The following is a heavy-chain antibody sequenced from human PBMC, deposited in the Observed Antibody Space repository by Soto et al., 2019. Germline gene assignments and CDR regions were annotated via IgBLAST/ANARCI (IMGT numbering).Heavy chain of an antibody. Sequence: EVQLVESGGGLVKPGGSLRLSCAASGFTFSSYSMNWVRQAPGKGLEWVSSISSSSSYIYYADSVKGRFTISRDNAKNSLSLQMNSLRAEDTAVYYCARAEGYSSGWYDYYYMDVWGKGTTVTASS. CDR1: GFTFSSYS. V-gene: IGHV3-21*01. J-gene: IGHJ6*03. CDR3: ARAEGYSSGWYDYYYMDV. D-gene: IGHD6-19*01. CDR2: ISSSSSYI.